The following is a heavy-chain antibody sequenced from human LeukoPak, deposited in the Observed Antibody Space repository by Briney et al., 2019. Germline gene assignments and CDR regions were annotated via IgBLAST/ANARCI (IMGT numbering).Heavy chain of an antibody. CDR1: GGSFNTYY. D-gene: IGHD3-22*01. CDR2: INHRGDT. V-gene: IGHV4-34*01. J-gene: IGHJ4*02. Sequence: PSETLSLTCAVYGGSFNTYYWSWIRQSPGKGLEWIAEINHRGDTNYNPSVKSRVTISVDTSKNQFSLKVNSLTAADTAVYYCARGGGYYDRSAKYFIRPPEYWGQGTLVTVSS. CDR3: ARGGGYYDRSAKYFIRPPEY.